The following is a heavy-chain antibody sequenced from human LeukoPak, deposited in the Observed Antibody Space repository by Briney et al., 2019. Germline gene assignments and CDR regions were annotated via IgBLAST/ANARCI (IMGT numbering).Heavy chain of an antibody. CDR3: ARHLYNWNYLYYFDY. Sequence: SETLSLTCAVYGESFSGYYWSWIRQPPGKGLEWIGEINHRGSTNYNPSLKSRVTISVDTSKNQFSLKLTSVTAADTAVYYCARHLYNWNYLYYFDYWGQGALVTVSS. V-gene: IGHV4-34*01. J-gene: IGHJ4*02. CDR1: GESFSGYY. CDR2: INHRGST. D-gene: IGHD1-1*01.